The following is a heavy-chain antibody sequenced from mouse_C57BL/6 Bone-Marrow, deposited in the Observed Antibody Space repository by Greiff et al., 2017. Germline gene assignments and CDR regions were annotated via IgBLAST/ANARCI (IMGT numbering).Heavy chain of an antibody. V-gene: IGHV1-82*01. Sequence: QVQLQQSGPELVKPGASVKISCQASGYAFSSSWMNWVKQRPGKGLEWIGRIYPGDGDTNYNGKFKGKATLTADKYSSTAYMQLSSLTSYDSAVDFCARMGYYGSSSYFDYWGQGTTLTFSS. D-gene: IGHD1-1*01. CDR3: ARMGYYGSSSYFDY. J-gene: IGHJ2*01. CDR2: IYPGDGDT. CDR1: GYAFSSSW.